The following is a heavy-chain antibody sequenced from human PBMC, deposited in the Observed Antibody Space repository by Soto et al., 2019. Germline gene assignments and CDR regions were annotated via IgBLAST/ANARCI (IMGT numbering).Heavy chain of an antibody. Sequence: LSLTCTVSGGSISSGGYYWSWIRQHPGKGLEWIGYIYYSGSTYYNPSLKSRVTISVDTSKNQFSLKLSSVTAADTAVYYCARERPDGCRLDPWGQGTLVTVSS. D-gene: IGHD6-19*01. CDR3: ARERPDGCRLDP. CDR1: GGSISSGGYY. J-gene: IGHJ5*02. V-gene: IGHV4-31*03. CDR2: IYYSGST.